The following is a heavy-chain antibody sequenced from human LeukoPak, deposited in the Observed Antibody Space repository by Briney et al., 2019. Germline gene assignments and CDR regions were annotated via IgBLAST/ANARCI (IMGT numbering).Heavy chain of an antibody. CDR3: ARDTDGAPDS. CDR1: GFTFSRYA. D-gene: IGHD4-17*01. CDR2: IESSGATT. J-gene: IGHJ4*02. V-gene: IGHV3-23*01. Sequence: GGSLRLSCAASGFTFSRYAMSWARQAPGKGLEWVSLIESSGATTYYADSVKGRFTISRDDSKNTLYLQMNSLRAEDTALYYCARDTDGAPDSWGQGTLVTVSS.